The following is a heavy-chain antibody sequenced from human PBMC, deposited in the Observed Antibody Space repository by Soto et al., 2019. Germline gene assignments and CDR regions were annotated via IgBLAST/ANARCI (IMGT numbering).Heavy chain of an antibody. D-gene: IGHD3-16*02. V-gene: IGHV1-69*13. Sequence: AASVKVSCKASGGTFSSYAISWVRQAPGQGLEWMGGIIPIFGTANYAQKFQGRVTITADESTSTAYMELSSLRSEDTAVYYCASHQYYDYVWGSYRTPPAIRFYYGMDVWGQGTTVTVSS. CDR1: GGTFSSYA. J-gene: IGHJ6*02. CDR2: IIPIFGTA. CDR3: ASHQYYDYVWGSYRTPPAIRFYYGMDV.